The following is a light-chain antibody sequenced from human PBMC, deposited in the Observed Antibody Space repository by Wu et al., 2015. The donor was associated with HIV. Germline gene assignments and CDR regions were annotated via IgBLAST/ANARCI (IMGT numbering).Light chain of an antibody. J-gene: IGKJ4*01. CDR3: QQYNSYPLT. V-gene: IGKV1-5*03. CDR1: QSISSW. CDR2: KAS. Sequence: DIQMTQSPSTLSASVGDRVTITCRASQSISSWLAWYQQKPGKAPNLMIYKASSLESGVPPRFSGSGSGTEFTLTIRSLQPEDSATYYCQQYNSYPLTFGGGTKVEIK.